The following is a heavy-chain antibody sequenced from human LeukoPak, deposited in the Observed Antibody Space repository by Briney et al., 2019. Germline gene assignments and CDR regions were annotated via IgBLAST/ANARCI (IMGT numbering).Heavy chain of an antibody. CDR1: GGSITTGKYY. J-gene: IGHJ5*02. D-gene: IGHD6-19*01. CDR3: AREAQFSSGWYT. CDR2: IYTSGST. V-gene: IGHV4-61*02. Sequence: SETLSLTCTVSGGSITTGKYYWSWIRQPAGRGLEWIGRIYTSGSTDCNPSLKSRVTISLDTSKNLFSLKLSSVTAADTAVYYCAREAQFSSGWYTWGQGTLVSVSS.